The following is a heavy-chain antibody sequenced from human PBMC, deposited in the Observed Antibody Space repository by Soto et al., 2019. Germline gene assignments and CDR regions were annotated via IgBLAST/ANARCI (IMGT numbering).Heavy chain of an antibody. CDR1: GDSITRRDYY. Sequence: QVQLQESGPGLVKPSQTLSLTCTVSGDSITRRDYYWTWIRQYPGKGLEWIGYIHHSGAAHYNPSLKSRLTISVDTSRNQFSLKLTSVTAADMAVYHCARAIGGNNWNPNWFDSWGQGTKVTVSS. CDR2: IHHSGAA. J-gene: IGHJ5*01. D-gene: IGHD1-20*01. V-gene: IGHV4-31*03. CDR3: ARAIGGNNWNPNWFDS.